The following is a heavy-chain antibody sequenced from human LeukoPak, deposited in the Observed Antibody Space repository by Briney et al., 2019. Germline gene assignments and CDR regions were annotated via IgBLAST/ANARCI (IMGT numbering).Heavy chain of an antibody. V-gene: IGHV3-7*03. CDR1: GFTFSSYW. D-gene: IGHD3-9*01. CDR3: AKDMGRYFDWPRGYFDY. J-gene: IGHJ4*02. CDR2: IKQDGSEK. Sequence: GGSLRLSCSASGFTFSSYWMSWVRQAPGKGLEWVANIKQDGSEKYYVDSVKGRFIISRDNAKNSLYLQMNSLRAEDTALYYCAKDMGRYFDWPRGYFDYWGQGTLVTVSS.